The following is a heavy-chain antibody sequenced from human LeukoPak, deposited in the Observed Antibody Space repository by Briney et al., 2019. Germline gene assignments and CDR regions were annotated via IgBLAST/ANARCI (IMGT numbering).Heavy chain of an antibody. CDR2: ILSSGAYT. CDR3: AELGITMIGGV. D-gene: IGHD3-10*02. CDR1: GFTFSSYW. J-gene: IGHJ6*04. V-gene: IGHV3-21*06. Sequence: GGSLGLSCAASGFTFSSYWMHWVRQAPGKGLEWVSSILSSGAYTYYADSLKGRFTISRDNAKNSLYLQMNSLRAEDTAVYYCAELGITMIGGVWGKGTTVTISS.